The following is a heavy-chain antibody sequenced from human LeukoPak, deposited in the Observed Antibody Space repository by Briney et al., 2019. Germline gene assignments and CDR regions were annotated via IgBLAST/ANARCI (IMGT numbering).Heavy chain of an antibody. CDR3: AKDGGIVVVLYYFDY. CDR1: GFTFSDYY. D-gene: IGHD2-2*01. Sequence: PGGSLRLSCAASGFTFSDYYMSWIRQAPGKGLEWVSYISSSGSSIYYADSVKGRFTISRDNSKNTLYLQMNSLRAEDTAVYYCAKDGGIVVVLYYFDYWGQGTLVTVSS. J-gene: IGHJ4*02. CDR2: ISSSGSSI. V-gene: IGHV3-11*04.